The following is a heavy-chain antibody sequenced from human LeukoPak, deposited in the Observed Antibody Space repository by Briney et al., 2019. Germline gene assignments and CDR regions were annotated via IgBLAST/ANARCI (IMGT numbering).Heavy chain of an antibody. Sequence: QPGGSLRLSCAASGFTVSSHYMSWVRQAPGKGLEWVSVIYSGGSTYYADSVKGRFTISRDNSKNTLYLQMNSLRAEDTAVYYCARVPTTVTTVYFDYWGQGTLVTVSS. CDR2: IYSGGST. D-gene: IGHD4-17*01. J-gene: IGHJ4*02. CDR3: ARVPTTVTTVYFDY. CDR1: GFTVSSHY. V-gene: IGHV3-53*01.